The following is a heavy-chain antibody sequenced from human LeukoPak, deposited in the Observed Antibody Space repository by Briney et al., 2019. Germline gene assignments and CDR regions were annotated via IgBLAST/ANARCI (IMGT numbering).Heavy chain of an antibody. J-gene: IGHJ4*02. V-gene: IGHV3-23*01. D-gene: IGHD3-10*01. CDR3: AKAYNYGSGMYYSFFDN. Sequence: GGSLRLSCAASEFTFSNYAMSWVRQAPGKGLEWVSTISNSGGNSYYADSVKGRFTISRDNSKNTLYLQMNSLRAEDTAVFYCAKAYNYGSGMYYSFFDNWGQGTLVTVSS. CDR1: EFTFSNYA. CDR2: ISNSGGNS.